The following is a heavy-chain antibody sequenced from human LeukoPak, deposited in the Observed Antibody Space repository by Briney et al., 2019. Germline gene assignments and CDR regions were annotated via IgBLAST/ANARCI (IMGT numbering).Heavy chain of an antibody. Sequence: GGSLRLSCAASGLTFSSYGMHWVRQAPGKGLEWVAFKRYDGSNKYYADSVKGRFTISRYNSKNTLYLQMNSLRAEDTAVYYCARGPYCSGGSCYLYYYYYMDVWGKGTTATVSS. CDR1: GLTFSSYG. V-gene: IGHV3-30*02. J-gene: IGHJ6*03. CDR2: KRYDGSNK. D-gene: IGHD2-15*01. CDR3: ARGPYCSGGSCYLYYYYYMDV.